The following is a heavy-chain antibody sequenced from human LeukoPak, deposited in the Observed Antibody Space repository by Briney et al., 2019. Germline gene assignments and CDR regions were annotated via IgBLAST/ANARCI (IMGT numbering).Heavy chain of an antibody. Sequence: GGSLRLSCAASGFTFSSYSMNWVRQAPGKGLEWVSSISSGSSYIYYADSVKGRFTISRDNAKNSLYLQMNSLRAEDTAVYYCARDQSIYDFWSGYSGGYGMDVWGQGTTVTVSS. V-gene: IGHV3-21*01. CDR2: ISSGSSYI. J-gene: IGHJ6*02. D-gene: IGHD3-3*01. CDR3: ARDQSIYDFWSGYSGGYGMDV. CDR1: GFTFSSYS.